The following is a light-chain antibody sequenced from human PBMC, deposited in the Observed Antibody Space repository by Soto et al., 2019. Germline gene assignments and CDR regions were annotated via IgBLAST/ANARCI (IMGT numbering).Light chain of an antibody. CDR2: GAS. CDR3: QQYGSSPLT. Sequence: EIVLTQSPGTLXLXXXXXAXXYCRAXQXFNTNYLGVTRHYLAWYQQKPGQAPRLLIYGASSRATGIPDRFSGSGSGTDFTLTISRLEPEDFAVYYCQQYGSSPLTFGGGTRVEVK. J-gene: IGKJ4*01. CDR1: QXFNTNY. V-gene: IGKV3-20*01.